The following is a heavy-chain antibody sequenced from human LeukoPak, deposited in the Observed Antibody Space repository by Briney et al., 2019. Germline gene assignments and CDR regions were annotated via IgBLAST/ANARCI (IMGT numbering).Heavy chain of an antibody. Sequence: GGSLRLSCAASGFTFSSYVMTWVRQAPGKGLEWVSSISSSSSYIYYADSVKGRFTISRDNAKNSLYLQMNSLRAEDTAVYYCAREKISYYYDSRGAFDIWGQGTMVTVSS. CDR3: AREKISYYYDSRGAFDI. J-gene: IGHJ3*02. CDR1: GFTFSSYV. CDR2: ISSSSSYI. D-gene: IGHD3-22*01. V-gene: IGHV3-21*01.